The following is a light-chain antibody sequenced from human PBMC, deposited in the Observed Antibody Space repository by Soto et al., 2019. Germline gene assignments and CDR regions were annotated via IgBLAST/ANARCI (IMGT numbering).Light chain of an antibody. Sequence: EIVLTQFPATLSLSPGDRATLSCRASQSVGIYLAWYQQKPGQAPRLLIYDASNRATGIPARFSGSGSGTDFTLAINSLKLEDFAFYFCQQRSNSSPMWTFSQGTKVEIK. CDR2: DAS. CDR1: QSVGIY. CDR3: QQRSNSSPMWT. V-gene: IGKV3-11*01. J-gene: IGKJ1*01.